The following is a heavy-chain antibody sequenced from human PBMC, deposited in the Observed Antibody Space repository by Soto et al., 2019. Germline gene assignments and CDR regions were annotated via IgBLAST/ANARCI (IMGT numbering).Heavy chain of an antibody. Sequence: SETLSLTCTVSGDSISSGGYYCSWFRQHPGKGLEWIGYIYYTGSTYYNPSLKSRVTISLDTSKNQFSLKLSSVTAADTAVYYCARAGGLRFGDLVDYWGQGTQVTVSS. CDR1: GDSISSGGYY. CDR2: IYYTGST. D-gene: IGHD3-10*01. V-gene: IGHV4-31*03. J-gene: IGHJ4*02. CDR3: ARAGGLRFGDLVDY.